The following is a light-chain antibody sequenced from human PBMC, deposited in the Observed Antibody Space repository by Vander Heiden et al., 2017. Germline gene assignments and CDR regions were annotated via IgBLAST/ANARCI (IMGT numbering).Light chain of an antibody. CDR2: SNN. CDR1: SYNIGSNT. CDR3: AAWDDSLNGWV. V-gene: IGLV1-44*01. J-gene: IGLJ3*02. Sequence: QSVLTQPPCASWTPRQRVTISCSGSSYNIGSNTVSGYQQLSGTAPKLLIYSNNQRHSGVPDRFSGSKSGTSASLAISGLQSEDEADYYCAAWDDSLNGWVFGGGTKLTVL.